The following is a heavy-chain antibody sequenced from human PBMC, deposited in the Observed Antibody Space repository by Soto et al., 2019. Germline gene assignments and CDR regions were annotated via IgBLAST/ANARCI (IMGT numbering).Heavy chain of an antibody. J-gene: IGHJ4*02. D-gene: IGHD6-13*01. CDR1: GGSITSSDYY. CDR3: ARHSSPIAAKYFDY. V-gene: IGHV4-39*01. Sequence: SETLSLTCTVSGGSITSSDYYWGWIRQPPGKGLEWIGSIYYSGTTYYNPSLKSRVTISVDTSKNQFSLYLTSVTAADTAVYYCARHSSPIAAKYFDYWGQGTLVTVSS. CDR2: IYYSGTT.